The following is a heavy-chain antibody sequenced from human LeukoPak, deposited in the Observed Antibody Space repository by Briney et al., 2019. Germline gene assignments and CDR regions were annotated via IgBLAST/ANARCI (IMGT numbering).Heavy chain of an antibody. J-gene: IGHJ4*02. CDR1: GGSINSYY. Sequence: SETLSLTCTVSGGSINSYYWSWIRQPPGKGLEWIGYIYYSGSTNYNPSLKSRVTISVDTSENQFSLKLSSVTAADTAVYYCARGNWNDVVGYYFDYWGQGTLVTVSS. D-gene: IGHD1-1*01. CDR2: IYYSGST. CDR3: ARGNWNDVVGYYFDY. V-gene: IGHV4-59*08.